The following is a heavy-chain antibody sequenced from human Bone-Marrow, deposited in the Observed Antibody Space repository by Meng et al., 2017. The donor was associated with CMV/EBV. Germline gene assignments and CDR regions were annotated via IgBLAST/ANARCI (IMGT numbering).Heavy chain of an antibody. CDR3: ARDSSYWNYLLHDYYGMDV. Sequence: SETLSLTCTVSGYSISSGYYWGWIRQRPGKGLEWIGSIYHSGSTYYNSSLKSRVTISVDTSKNQFSLKLSSVTAADTAVYYCARDSSYWNYLLHDYYGMDVWGQGTTVTVSS. V-gene: IGHV4-38-2*02. D-gene: IGHD1-7*01. J-gene: IGHJ6*02. CDR1: GYSISSGYY. CDR2: IYHSGST.